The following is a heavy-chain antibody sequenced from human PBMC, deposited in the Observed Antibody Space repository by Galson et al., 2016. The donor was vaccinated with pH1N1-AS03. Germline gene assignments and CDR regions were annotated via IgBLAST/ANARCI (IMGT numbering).Heavy chain of an antibody. CDR3: AKDLLSGGWFTAADS. CDR1: GFIFEHYA. Sequence: SLRLSCAASGFIFEHYAMHWVRQAPGKGLEWVAGMSWHSEIIDYADSVKGRFTISRDNAQNSLSLQMSSLRPEDTAVYFCAKDLLSGGWFTAADSWGQGTLVTVSS. V-gene: IGHV3-9*01. CDR2: MSWHSEII. J-gene: IGHJ4*02. D-gene: IGHD6-19*01.